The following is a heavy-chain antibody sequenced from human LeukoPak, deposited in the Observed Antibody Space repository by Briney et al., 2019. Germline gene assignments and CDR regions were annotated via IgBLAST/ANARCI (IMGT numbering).Heavy chain of an antibody. J-gene: IGHJ6*03. Sequence: PSETLSLTCTVSGGSISSSGYYWGWIRQPPGKGLEWIGSIYYSGSTYYNPSLKSRVTISVDTSKNQFSLKLSSVTAADTAVYYCWSSDYFYMDVWGKGTTVTVSS. CDR2: IYYSGST. CDR1: GGSISSSGYY. CDR3: WSSDYFYMDV. V-gene: IGHV4-39*01. D-gene: IGHD1-26*01.